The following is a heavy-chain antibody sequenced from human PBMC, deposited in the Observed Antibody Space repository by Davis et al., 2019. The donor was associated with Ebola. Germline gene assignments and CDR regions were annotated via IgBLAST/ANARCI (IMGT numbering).Heavy chain of an antibody. CDR2: IKSDGSST. V-gene: IGHV3-74*01. D-gene: IGHD5-24*01. CDR3: AREGSRWLQTL. Sequence: GESLKISCAASGFTFSTYWMHWVRQAPGKGLVWVSRIKSDGSSTYYADSVKGRFTISRDNAKNSLYLQMNSLRAEDTAVYYCAREGSRWLQTLWGQGTMVTVSS. CDR1: GFTFSTYW. J-gene: IGHJ3*01.